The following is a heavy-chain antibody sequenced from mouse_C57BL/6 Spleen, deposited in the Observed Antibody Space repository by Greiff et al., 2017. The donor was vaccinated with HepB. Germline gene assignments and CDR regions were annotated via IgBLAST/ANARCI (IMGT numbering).Heavy chain of an antibody. Sequence: EVQLQQSGGGLVKPGGSLKLSCAASGFTFSSYAMSWVRQTPEKRLEWVATISDGGSYTYYPDNVKGRFTISRDNAKNNLYLQMSHLKSEDTAMYYCARRTYDYGAMDYWGQGTSVTVSS. CDR1: GFTFSSYA. CDR3: ARRTYDYGAMDY. CDR2: ISDGGSYT. J-gene: IGHJ4*01. V-gene: IGHV5-4*01. D-gene: IGHD6-5*01.